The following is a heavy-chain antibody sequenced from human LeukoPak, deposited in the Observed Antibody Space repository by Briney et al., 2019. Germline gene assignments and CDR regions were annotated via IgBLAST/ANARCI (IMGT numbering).Heavy chain of an antibody. CDR2: ISSSSSYT. D-gene: IGHD5-18*01. CDR3: ARDLGGYSYGSHFDY. V-gene: IGHV3-21*01. Sequence: GGSLRLSCAASGFTFSSYSMNWVRQAPGKGLEWVSSISSSSSYTYYADSVKGRFTISRDNAKNSLYLQMNSLRAEDTAVYYCARDLGGYSYGSHFDYWGQGTLVTVSS. CDR1: GFTFSSYS. J-gene: IGHJ4*02.